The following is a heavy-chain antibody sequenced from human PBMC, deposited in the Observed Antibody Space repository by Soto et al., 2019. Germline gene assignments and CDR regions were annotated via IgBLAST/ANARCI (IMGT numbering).Heavy chain of an antibody. J-gene: IGHJ3*02. CDR1: GFTFSVHY. CDR2: SRNKANSYTT. D-gene: IGHD4-17*01. CDR3: AAPSGPTEGNDAFDI. V-gene: IGHV3-72*01. Sequence: PGGSLRLSCAASGFTFSVHYMDWVRQAPGKGLEWVGRSRNKANSYTTEYAASVKGRFTISRDDSKSSLYLQMNSLKTEDTAVYYCAAPSGPTEGNDAFDIWGQGTMVTVSS.